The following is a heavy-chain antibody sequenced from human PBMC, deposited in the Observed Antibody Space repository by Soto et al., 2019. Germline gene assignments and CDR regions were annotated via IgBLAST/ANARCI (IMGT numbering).Heavy chain of an antibody. CDR2: ISWNSGSI. D-gene: IGHD4-17*01. J-gene: IGHJ3*02. CDR1: GFTFDDYA. V-gene: IGHV3-9*01. Sequence: GGSLRLSCAASGFTFDDYAMHWVRQAPGKGLEWVSGISWNSGSIGYADSVKGRFTISRDNAKNSLYLQMNSLRAEDTALYYCAKDTHPDYGDYDLGDAFDIWGQGTMVTVSS. CDR3: AKDTHPDYGDYDLGDAFDI.